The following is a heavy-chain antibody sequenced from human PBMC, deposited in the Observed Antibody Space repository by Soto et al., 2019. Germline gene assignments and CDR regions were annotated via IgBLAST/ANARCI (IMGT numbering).Heavy chain of an antibody. CDR1: GFTFTRYG. D-gene: IGHD6-19*01. CDR3: ASLRQDSSGWYYFDY. CDR2: ISAYNGHT. J-gene: IGHJ4*01. Sequence: ASVKVSCKASGFTFTRYGITWVRQAPGQGLEWMGWISAYNGHTEYAQKLQGRVTMTTDASTSTAFMELRSLRSDDTAVYYCASLRQDSSGWYYFDYWGHGTLVTVSS. V-gene: IGHV1-18*01.